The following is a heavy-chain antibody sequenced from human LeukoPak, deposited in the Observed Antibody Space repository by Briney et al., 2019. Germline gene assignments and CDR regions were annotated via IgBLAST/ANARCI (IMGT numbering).Heavy chain of an antibody. Sequence: ASVKVSCKASGGTFSSYTISWVRQAPGQGLEWMGRIIPILGIANYAQKFQGRVTITADKSTSTAYMELSSLRSEDTAVYYCARGYCSSTSCYLYWFDPWGQGTLVTVAS. CDR2: IIPILGIA. V-gene: IGHV1-69*02. J-gene: IGHJ5*02. CDR3: ARGYCSSTSCYLYWFDP. D-gene: IGHD2-2*01. CDR1: GGTFSSYT.